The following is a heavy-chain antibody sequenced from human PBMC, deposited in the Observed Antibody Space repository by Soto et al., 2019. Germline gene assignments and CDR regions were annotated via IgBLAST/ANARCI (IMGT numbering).Heavy chain of an antibody. CDR3: ARGPGYSSSWYRRYYFDY. CDR2: INHSGST. Sequence: QVQLQQWGAGLLKPSETLSLTCAVYGGSFSGYYWSWIRQPPGKGLEWIGEINHSGSTNYNPSLKSRVTISVDTSKNQFSLKLSSVAAADTAVYYCARGPGYSSSWYRRYYFDYCGEGTLVTVSS. V-gene: IGHV4-34*01. D-gene: IGHD6-13*01. J-gene: IGHJ4*02. CDR1: GGSFSGYY.